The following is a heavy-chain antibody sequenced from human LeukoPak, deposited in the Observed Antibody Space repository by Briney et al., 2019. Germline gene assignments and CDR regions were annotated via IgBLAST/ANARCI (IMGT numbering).Heavy chain of an antibody. Sequence: PSETLSLTCAVYGGSFSGYYWSWIRQPPGKGLEWIGYIYTSGSTNYNPSLKSRVTISVDTSKNQFSLKLSSVTAADTAVYYCARTHWGLPIDIWGQGTMVTVSS. D-gene: IGHD7-27*01. V-gene: IGHV4-4*09. CDR3: ARTHWGLPIDI. CDR2: IYTSGST. J-gene: IGHJ3*02. CDR1: GGSFSGYY.